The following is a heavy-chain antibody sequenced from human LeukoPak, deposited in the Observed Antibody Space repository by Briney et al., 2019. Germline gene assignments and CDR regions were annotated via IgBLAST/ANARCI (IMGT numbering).Heavy chain of an antibody. D-gene: IGHD3-22*01. CDR1: GGSFSSSRYS. CDR2: IYYSGIS. Sequence: PSETLSLTCTVSGGSFSSSRYSWGWIRQPPGQGLEWIGTIYYSGISHYNPSLKSRVTISVDTSNNQFSLKLSSVTAADTAVYYCAKSVYYYDSSEAPNWFDPWGQGTLVTVSS. CDR3: AKSVYYYDSSEAPNWFDP. J-gene: IGHJ5*02. V-gene: IGHV4-39*07.